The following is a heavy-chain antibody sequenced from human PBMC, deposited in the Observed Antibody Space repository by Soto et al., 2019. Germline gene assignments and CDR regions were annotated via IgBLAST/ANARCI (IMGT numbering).Heavy chain of an antibody. CDR3: AKGTSSEFLLSFDD. V-gene: IGHV3-23*01. D-gene: IGHD3-10*01. CDR1: GFPSSTYGFSTYA. CDR2: ITGSGSHS. J-gene: IGHJ4*01. Sequence: EVELLQSGGGLVQPGGSLRLSCLASGFPSSTYGFSTYAMIWVRQPPGKGLEWVSVITGSGSHSYYADSVKGRFTISRDNSRNTLFLQMDSLRADDTAVYFCAKGTSSEFLLSFDDWGHGTLVTVSS.